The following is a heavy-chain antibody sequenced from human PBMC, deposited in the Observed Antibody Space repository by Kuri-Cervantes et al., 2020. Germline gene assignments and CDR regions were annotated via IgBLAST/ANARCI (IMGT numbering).Heavy chain of an antibody. Sequence: GESLKISCAASGFTFSSYGMHWVRQAPGKGLEWVAVISYDGSNKYYADSVKGRFTISRDNAKMSVDLQMNSLRVEDTAVYYCARDVGAAAFYSWGQGTLVTVSS. CDR1: GFTFSSYG. D-gene: IGHD3-3*01. CDR2: ISYDGSNK. J-gene: IGHJ4*02. CDR3: ARDVGAAAFYS. V-gene: IGHV3-30*03.